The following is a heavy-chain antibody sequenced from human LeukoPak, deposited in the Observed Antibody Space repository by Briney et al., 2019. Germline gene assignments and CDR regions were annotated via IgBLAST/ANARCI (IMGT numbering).Heavy chain of an antibody. J-gene: IGHJ6*02. Sequence: ASVKVSRKASGYTFTSYYMHWVRQAPGQGLEWMGIVNPSGGSTSYAQKFQGRVTMTRDTSTSTVYMELSSLRSEDTAVYYCARGSGVIGHSSSHYGMDVWGQGTTVTVSS. CDR3: ARGSGVIGHSSSHYGMDV. CDR2: VNPSGGST. V-gene: IGHV1-46*01. D-gene: IGHD6-6*01. CDR1: GYTFTSYY.